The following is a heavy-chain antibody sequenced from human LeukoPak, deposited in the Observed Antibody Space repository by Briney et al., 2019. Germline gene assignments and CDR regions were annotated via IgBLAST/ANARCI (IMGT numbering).Heavy chain of an antibody. J-gene: IGHJ4*02. CDR1: GFTFGDYA. CDR3: TRVSLLAASVCFDY. D-gene: IGHD2-15*01. CDR2: IRSNAYGETT. V-gene: IGHV3-49*04. Sequence: GGSLRLSCAASGFTFGDYAMSWVRQAPGKGLEWVSFIRSNAYGETTEYAASVKGIFTISRDDSKSIAYLQMNSLKTEDTAEYYCTRVSLLAASVCFDYWGQGTLVTVSS.